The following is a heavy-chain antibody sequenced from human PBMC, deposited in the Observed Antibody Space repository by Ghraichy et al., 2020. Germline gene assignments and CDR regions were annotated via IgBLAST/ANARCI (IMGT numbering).Heavy chain of an antibody. V-gene: IGHV3-21*01. CDR2: ISSSSSYI. J-gene: IGHJ6*02. CDR1: GFTFSSYS. Sequence: GGSLRLSCAASGFTFSSYSMNWVRQAPGKGLEWVSSISSSSSYIYYADSVKGRFTISRDNAKNSLYLQMNSLRAEDTAVYYCARDCLLLRSWVGSYYGMEVWGQGTTVTVSS. CDR3: ARDCLLLRSWVGSYYGMEV. D-gene: IGHD3-10*02.